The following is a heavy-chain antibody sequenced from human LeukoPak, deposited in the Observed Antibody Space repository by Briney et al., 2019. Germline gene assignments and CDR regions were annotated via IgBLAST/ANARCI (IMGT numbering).Heavy chain of an antibody. Sequence: SETLSLTCTVSGGSISSRNYYWGWIRQPPGKGLEWIGGVYYTGTTYSNPSLKSRVTISVDTSKNQFSLRLSSVTAADTAVYYCACLVGFDYWGQGTLVTVSS. D-gene: IGHD6-6*01. V-gene: IGHV4-39*07. CDR3: ACLVGFDY. J-gene: IGHJ4*02. CDR1: GGSISSRNYY. CDR2: VYYTGTT.